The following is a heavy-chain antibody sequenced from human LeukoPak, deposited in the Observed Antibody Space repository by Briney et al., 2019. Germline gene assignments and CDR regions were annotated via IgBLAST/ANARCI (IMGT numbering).Heavy chain of an antibody. D-gene: IGHD3-16*01. CDR2: GSESGGT. CDR1: GGSLNGHY. J-gene: IGHJ4*02. Sequence: PSETLSLTCAVYGGSLNGHYWSWIRQPPGKGLEWIGEGSESGGTKFNPSLKSRVTISADTSKNQFSLKLNSVTAADTAVYYCAREFRGYYFDYWGQGTLVTVSS. V-gene: IGHV4-34*01. CDR3: AREFRGYYFDY.